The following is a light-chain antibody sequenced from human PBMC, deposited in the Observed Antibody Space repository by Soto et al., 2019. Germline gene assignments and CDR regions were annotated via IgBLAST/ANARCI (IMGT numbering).Light chain of an antibody. CDR3: QQYYSYPQT. CDR1: QTISSW. J-gene: IGKJ1*01. Sequence: DIRMYMSPSTVSGSVKDRVTITCRASQTISSWLAWYQQKPGKAPKLLIYAAPTLQSGVPSRFSGSGSGTDFTLTISCLQSEDFATYYCQQYYSYPQTFGQGTKVDIK. CDR2: AAP. V-gene: IGKV1-5*01.